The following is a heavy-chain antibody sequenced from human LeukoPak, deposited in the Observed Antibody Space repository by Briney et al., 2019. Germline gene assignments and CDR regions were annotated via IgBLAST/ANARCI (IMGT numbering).Heavy chain of an antibody. CDR3: AKASSGYYFGWFDP. V-gene: IGHV3-9*01. Sequence: PGRSLRLSCAASGFTFDDYAMHWVRQAPGKGLEWVSGISCNSGSIGYADSVKSRFTISTDNAKNSLYPQMNSLRAEDTALYYCAKASSGYYFGWFDPWGQGTLVTVSS. CDR2: ISCNSGSI. CDR1: GFTFDDYA. D-gene: IGHD3-22*01. J-gene: IGHJ5*02.